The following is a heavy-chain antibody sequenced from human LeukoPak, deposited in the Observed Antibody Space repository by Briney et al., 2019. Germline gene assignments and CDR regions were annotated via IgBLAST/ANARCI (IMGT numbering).Heavy chain of an antibody. CDR2: ISNNGGYT. J-gene: IGHJ4*02. Sequence: GGSLRLSCAASGFTFSSSAMSCVRQAPGKGLEWVSAISNNGGYTYYADSVQGRFTISRDNSKSTLCLQMNSLRAEDTAVYYCAKQLGYCSDGSCYFPYWGQGTLVTVSS. CDR1: GFTFSSSA. CDR3: AKQLGYCSDGSCYFPY. D-gene: IGHD2-15*01. V-gene: IGHV3-23*01.